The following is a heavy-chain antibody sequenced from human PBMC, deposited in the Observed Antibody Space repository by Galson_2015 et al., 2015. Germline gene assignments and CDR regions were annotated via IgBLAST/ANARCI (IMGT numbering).Heavy chain of an antibody. V-gene: IGHV1-46*01. Sequence: LEWMGLINPSGGSTSYAQKFQGRVTMTRDTSTSTVYMELSSLRSEDTAVYYCARATFPGYSSSWYRGADAFDIWGQGTMVTVSS. CDR2: INPSGGST. D-gene: IGHD6-13*01. CDR3: ARATFPGYSSSWYRGADAFDI. J-gene: IGHJ3*02.